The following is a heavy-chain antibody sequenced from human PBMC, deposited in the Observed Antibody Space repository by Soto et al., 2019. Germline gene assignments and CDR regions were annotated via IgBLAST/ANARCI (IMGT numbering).Heavy chain of an antibody. J-gene: IGHJ4*02. CDR2: IWNDGIRK. CDR3: ARDDGNDANALDY. CDR1: GFTFSKYG. Sequence: PGGSLRLSCAASGFTFSKYGMPWVRQAPGKGLEWVALIWNDGIRKVYVDSVKGRFTISRDDTKNTLDLQMNNLRDEDTAVYYFARDDGNDANALDYWGPGTLVTVSS. V-gene: IGHV3-33*01.